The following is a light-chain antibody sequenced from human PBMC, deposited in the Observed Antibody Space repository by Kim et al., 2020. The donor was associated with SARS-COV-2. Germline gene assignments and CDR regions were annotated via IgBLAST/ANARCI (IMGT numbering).Light chain of an antibody. J-gene: IGLJ2*01. CDR1: SSNIGSNT. CDR2: SNN. Sequence: ELTQPPSASGTPGQRVTISCSGSSSNIGSNTVNWYQQLPGTAPKLLIYSNNQRPSGVPDRFSGSKSGTSASLTISGLQSEDEADYYCAAWDDSLNGPVFGGGTQLTVL. CDR3: AAWDDSLNGPV. V-gene: IGLV1-44*01.